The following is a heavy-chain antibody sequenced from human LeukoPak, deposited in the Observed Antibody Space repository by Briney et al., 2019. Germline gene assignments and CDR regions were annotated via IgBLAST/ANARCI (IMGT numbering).Heavy chain of an antibody. CDR1: GGSISRDNYY. D-gene: IGHD3-10*01. CDR2: IYYSGTT. Sequence: SETLSPTWTVAGGSISRDNYYWGWLREPPGKGLEWFGSIYYSGTTYYNPSLETRVTISVDTSQNQFSLKLSSVTAADTAMYYCAKHYMGSSYSHGLDCWGQGTLVTVSS. J-gene: IGHJ4*02. V-gene: IGHV4-39*01. CDR3: AKHYMGSSYSHGLDC.